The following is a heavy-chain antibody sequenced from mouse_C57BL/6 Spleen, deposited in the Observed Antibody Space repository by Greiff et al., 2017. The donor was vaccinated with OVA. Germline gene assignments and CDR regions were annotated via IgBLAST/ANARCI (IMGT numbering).Heavy chain of an antibody. V-gene: IGHV1-22*01. CDR3: AREGDYGNYYAMDY. CDR2: INPNNGGT. CDR1: GYTFTDYN. J-gene: IGHJ4*01. Sequence: DVKLQESGPELVKPGASVKMSCKASGYTFTDYNMHWVKQSHGKSLEWIGYINPNNGGTSYNQKFKGKATLTVNKSSSTAYMELRSLTSEDSAVYYCAREGDYGNYYAMDYWGQGTSVTVSS. D-gene: IGHD2-1*01.